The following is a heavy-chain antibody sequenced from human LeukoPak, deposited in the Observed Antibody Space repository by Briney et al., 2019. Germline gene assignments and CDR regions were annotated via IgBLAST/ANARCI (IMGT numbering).Heavy chain of an antibody. V-gene: IGHV1-18*01. D-gene: IGHD6-19*01. CDR1: GYTFTSYE. Sequence: ASVKVSCKASGYTFTSYEISWVRQAPGQGLEWMAWISAYNGNTNYAQNLQGRVTMTTDTSTSTAYMELRSLRSDDTAVYYCARRSSGWSFYFDYWGQGTLVTVSS. CDR2: ISAYNGNT. CDR3: ARRSSGWSFYFDY. J-gene: IGHJ4*02.